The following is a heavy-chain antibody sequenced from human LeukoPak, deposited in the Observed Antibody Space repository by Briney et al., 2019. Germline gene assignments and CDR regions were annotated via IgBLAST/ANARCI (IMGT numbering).Heavy chain of an antibody. CDR2: IHKNAIT. CDR3: ARTVRVRGVPNYMDV. CDR1: GFTVSSNY. D-gene: IGHD3-10*02. V-gene: IGHV3-53*01. J-gene: IGHJ6*03. Sequence: AGSLRLSCAASGFTVSSNYMTWVRQAPGKGLEWVSVIHKNAITYYADTVKGRFTISRDNSKNMLYLQMNSLTAADTAVYYCARTVRVRGVPNYMDVWGEG.